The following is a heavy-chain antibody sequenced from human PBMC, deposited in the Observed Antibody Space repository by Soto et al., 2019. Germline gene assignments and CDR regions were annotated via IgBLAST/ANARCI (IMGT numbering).Heavy chain of an antibody. CDR3: ATVFDV. Sequence: EVQLVESGGGLVQPGGSLRVSCAASGFTFRSLRIHWVRQAPGKGLEWVSRIDTDGGGTSYADSVKGRFTISTDNAENTVYLQMNGLRVEDTAVYYCATVFDVWGQGTLVTVSS. D-gene: IGHD4-17*01. J-gene: IGHJ4*02. CDR2: IDTDGGGT. V-gene: IGHV3-74*01. CDR1: GFTFRSLR.